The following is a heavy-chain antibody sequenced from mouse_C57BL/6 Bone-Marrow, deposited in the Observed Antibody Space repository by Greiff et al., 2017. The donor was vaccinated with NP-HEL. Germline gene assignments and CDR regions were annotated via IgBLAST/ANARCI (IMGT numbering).Heavy chain of an antibody. CDR2: INPSSGYT. CDR3: ASPYDYHRRYYAMDY. J-gene: IGHJ4*01. V-gene: IGHV1-4*01. CDR1: GYTFTSYT. Sequence: QVQLQQSGAELARPGASVKMSCKASGYTFTSYTMHWVKQRPGQGLEWIGYINPSSGYTTYNQKFKDKATLTADKSSSTAYMQLSSLTSEDSAVYYCASPYDYHRRYYAMDYWGQGTSVTVSS. D-gene: IGHD2-4*01.